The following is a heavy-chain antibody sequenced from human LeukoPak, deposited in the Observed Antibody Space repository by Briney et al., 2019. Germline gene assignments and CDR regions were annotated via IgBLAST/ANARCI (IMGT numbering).Heavy chain of an antibody. Sequence: GGSLRLSCAASGFTFSSYAMHWVRQAPGKGLEWVAVISYDGSNKYYADSVKGRFTISRDNSKNTLYLQMNSLRAEDTAVYYCARELVPDRPWLNHAFDIWGQGTMVTVSS. CDR2: ISYDGSNK. D-gene: IGHD3-22*01. CDR3: ARELVPDRPWLNHAFDI. J-gene: IGHJ3*02. V-gene: IGHV3-30*04. CDR1: GFTFSSYA.